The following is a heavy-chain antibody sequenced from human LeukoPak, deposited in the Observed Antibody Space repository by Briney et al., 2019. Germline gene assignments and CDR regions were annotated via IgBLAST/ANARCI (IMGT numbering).Heavy chain of an antibody. Sequence: PGGSLRLSCAASGFTFSSYSMYWVRQAPGKGLEWVSFISSGSNYIYYIDSVKGRFTISRDNAKNSLYLQMNSLRVEDTAIYYCARVGCSGGTCYDYWGQGILVAVSS. J-gene: IGHJ4*02. CDR2: ISSGSNYI. V-gene: IGHV3-21*01. CDR1: GFTFSSYS. CDR3: ARVGCSGGTCYDY. D-gene: IGHD2-15*01.